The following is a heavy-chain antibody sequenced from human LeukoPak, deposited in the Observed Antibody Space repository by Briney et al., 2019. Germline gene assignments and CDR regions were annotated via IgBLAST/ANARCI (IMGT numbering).Heavy chain of an antibody. J-gene: IGHJ1*01. D-gene: IGHD3-22*01. CDR1: GCTFSSYW. CDR2: IKSDGKT. CDR3: ARAPSEIGGYYPEYFRH. Sequence: GGSLRLSCAASGCTFSSYWMHWVRQAPGKGLVWVSRIKSDGKTNYADSVKGRFTISRDNAKNTVSLQMNSLRAEDTGVYYCARAPSEIGGYYPEYFRHWGQGTLVTVSS. V-gene: IGHV3-74*01.